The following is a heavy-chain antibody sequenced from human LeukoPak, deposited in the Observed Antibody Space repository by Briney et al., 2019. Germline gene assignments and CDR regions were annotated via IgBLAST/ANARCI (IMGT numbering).Heavy chain of an antibody. J-gene: IGHJ4*02. CDR3: ARTGEDPVQDYFDY. D-gene: IGHD4-17*01. CDR1: GDSVSSNSAA. Sequence: SQTLSLACAISGDSVSSNSAAWNWIRQSPSRGLEWLGRTYYRSKWYNDYAVSVESRITINPDTSKNQFSLQLNSVTPEDTAVYYCARTGEDPVQDYFDYWGQGTLVTVSS. CDR2: TYYRSKWYN. V-gene: IGHV6-1*01.